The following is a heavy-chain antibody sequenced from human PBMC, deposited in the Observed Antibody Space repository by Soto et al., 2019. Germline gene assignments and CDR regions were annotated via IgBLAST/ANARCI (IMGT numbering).Heavy chain of an antibody. CDR2: ISAYNGNT. Sequence: QVQLVQSGAEVKKPGASVKVSCKASGYTFTSYGISWVRQAPGQGLEWMGWISAYNGNTNYAQKLQGRVTMTTVTSSKTTYIEVRSLRSADTPVYYCASATFYDDVRGYYYIRSGHFDYWGQGPLVSVSS. CDR3: ASATFYDDVRGYYYIRSGHFDY. J-gene: IGHJ4*02. V-gene: IGHV1-18*01. CDR1: GYTFTSYG. D-gene: IGHD3-22*01.